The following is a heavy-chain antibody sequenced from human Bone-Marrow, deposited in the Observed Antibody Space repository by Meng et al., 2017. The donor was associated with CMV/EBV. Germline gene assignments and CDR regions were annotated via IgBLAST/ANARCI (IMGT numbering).Heavy chain of an antibody. V-gene: IGHV5-51*01. J-gene: IGHJ4*02. Sequence: KVSCKGSGYSFTSYWIGWVRQMPGKGLEWMGIIYPGDSDTRYSPSFQGQVTISADESISTAYLQWISPKASDTAMYYCARDDSSGSIDYWGQGTLVTVSS. CDR2: IYPGDSDT. D-gene: IGHD3-22*01. CDR3: ARDDSSGSIDY. CDR1: GYSFTSYW.